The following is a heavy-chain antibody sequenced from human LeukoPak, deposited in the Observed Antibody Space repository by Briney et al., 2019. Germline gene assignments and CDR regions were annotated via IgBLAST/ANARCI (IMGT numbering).Heavy chain of an antibody. CDR3: AKAGAFIAVAGRYYFDY. J-gene: IGHJ4*02. CDR1: GFTFSSYA. CDR2: ISGSGGST. Sequence: GGSLRLSCAASGFTFSSYAMSWVRQAPGKGLEWASAISGSGGSTYYADSVKGRFTISRDNSKNTLYLQMNSLRAEDTAVYYCAKAGAFIAVAGRYYFDYWGQGTLVTVSS. V-gene: IGHV3-23*01. D-gene: IGHD6-19*01.